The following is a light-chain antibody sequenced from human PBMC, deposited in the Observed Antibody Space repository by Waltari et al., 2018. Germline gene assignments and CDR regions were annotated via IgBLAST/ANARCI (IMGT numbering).Light chain of an antibody. Sequence: DIVMTQSPDSLAVSLGERATINCKSSQTILYNSNNKNYLAWYQQKPGQPPKLLIYWASTRESGVPDRCSGSGSGIDFTLTVSSLQAEDVAVYYCQQYYSTPYTFGQGTKLEI. CDR1: QTILYNSNNKNY. CDR2: WAS. V-gene: IGKV4-1*01. J-gene: IGKJ2*01. CDR3: QQYYSTPYT.